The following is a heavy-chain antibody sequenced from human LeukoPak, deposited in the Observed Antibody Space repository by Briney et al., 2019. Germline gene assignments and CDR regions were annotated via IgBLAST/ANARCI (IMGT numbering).Heavy chain of an antibody. Sequence: SETLSLTCAVSGGSISSDSFYWSWIRQPAGKGLEWMGRIFASGSTNYNPSLKSRVTMSVDTSKNQFSLKLSSVTAADTAVYYCARSTGQYQLLYFYYYMDVWGKGTTVTVSS. V-gene: IGHV4-61*02. CDR3: ARSTGQYQLLYFYYYMDV. D-gene: IGHD2-2*01. CDR1: GGSISSDSFY. CDR2: IFASGST. J-gene: IGHJ6*03.